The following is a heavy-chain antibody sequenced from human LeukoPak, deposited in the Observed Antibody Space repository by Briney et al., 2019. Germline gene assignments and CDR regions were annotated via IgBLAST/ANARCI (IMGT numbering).Heavy chain of an antibody. CDR3: AKDQLWFGELFPYDY. J-gene: IGHJ4*02. V-gene: IGHV3-30*02. CDR1: GFTFSSYG. CDR2: IRYDGSNK. Sequence: SGGSLRLSCAASGFTFSSYGIHWVRQAPGKGLGWVAFIRYDGSNKYYADSVKGRFTISRDNSKNTLYLQMNSLRAEDTAVYYCAKDQLWFGELFPYDYWGQGTLVTVSS. D-gene: IGHD3-10*01.